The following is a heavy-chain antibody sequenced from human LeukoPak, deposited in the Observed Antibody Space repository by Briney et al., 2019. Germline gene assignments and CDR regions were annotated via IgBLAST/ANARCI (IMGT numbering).Heavy chain of an antibody. CDR3: ATKQWLAPPPDS. CDR2: INTDGTVT. D-gene: IGHD6-19*01. V-gene: IGHV3-74*01. CDR1: GFTFSKYW. Sequence: GGSLRLAFAASGFTFSKYWMRWVRQAPGKGLESVSLINTDGTVTTYADSVKGRFTVSRDNADNTMFLQMNRVRAEDTAVYYCATKQWLAPPPDSWGQGTPVTVSS. J-gene: IGHJ4*02.